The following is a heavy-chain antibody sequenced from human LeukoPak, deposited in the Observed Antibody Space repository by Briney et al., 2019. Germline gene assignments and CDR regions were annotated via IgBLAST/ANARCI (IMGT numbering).Heavy chain of an antibody. Sequence: ASVKVSCKASGYTFTSYGIIWVRQAPGQGLEWMGWISAYNGNTNYAQKLQGRVTMTTDTSTSTAYMELRSLRSDDPAVYYCARGRTMVRGVDTSLGPWDVWGKGTTVTVSS. CDR3: ARGRTMVRGVDTSLGPWDV. J-gene: IGHJ6*04. D-gene: IGHD3-10*01. V-gene: IGHV1-18*01. CDR2: ISAYNGNT. CDR1: GYTFTSYG.